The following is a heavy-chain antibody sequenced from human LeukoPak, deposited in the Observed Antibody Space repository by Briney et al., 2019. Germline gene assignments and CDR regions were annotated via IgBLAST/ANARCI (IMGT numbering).Heavy chain of an antibody. J-gene: IGHJ3*02. Sequence: GASVKVSFKASGYTFTGYYMHWVRQAPGQGLEYMGWIHPNSGGTDFAQNFQGRGSMTRDTSISTVYMELSRLTSDDTAVYFCAREVVGSGGSKQAFDIWGQGTLVTVSS. CDR3: AREVVGSGGSKQAFDI. V-gene: IGHV1-2*02. D-gene: IGHD2-15*01. CDR2: IHPNSGGT. CDR1: GYTFTGYY.